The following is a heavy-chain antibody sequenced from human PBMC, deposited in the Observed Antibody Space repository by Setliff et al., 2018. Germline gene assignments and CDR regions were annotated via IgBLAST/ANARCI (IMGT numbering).Heavy chain of an antibody. CDR2: ILFSGDT. D-gene: IGHD3-10*01. CDR1: GYSISSGFS. Sequence: SETLSLTCALSGYSISSGFSWVWIRQSPGKGLEWIGRILFSGDTYYNPSLNSRVTISADTSKNQFSLNLSSVTAADTAVYYCARDNRARHYMDVWGKGTTVTSP. CDR3: ARDNRARHYMDV. J-gene: IGHJ6*03. V-gene: IGHV4-38-2*02.